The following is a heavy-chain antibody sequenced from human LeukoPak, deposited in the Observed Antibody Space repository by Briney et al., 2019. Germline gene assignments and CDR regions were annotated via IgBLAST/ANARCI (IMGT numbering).Heavy chain of an antibody. CDR2: IYPGDSDT. CDR3: ATTSDCSSTSCPWGYYMDV. Sequence: GESLKISCKGSGYSFTSYWIGWVRQMPGKGLEWMGIIYPGDSDTRYSPSFQGQVTISADKSISTAYLQWSSLKASDTAMYYCATTSDCSSTSCPWGYYMDVWGKGTTVTVSS. CDR1: GYSFTSYW. V-gene: IGHV5-51*01. J-gene: IGHJ6*03. D-gene: IGHD2-2*01.